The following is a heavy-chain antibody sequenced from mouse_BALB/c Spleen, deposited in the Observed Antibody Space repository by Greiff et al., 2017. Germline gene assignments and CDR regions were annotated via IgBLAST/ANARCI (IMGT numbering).Heavy chain of an antibody. CDR1: GFTFSSYG. D-gene: IGHD1-1*01. CDR2: INSNGGST. J-gene: IGHJ2*01. V-gene: IGHV5-6-3*01. CDR3: ARSITTVVAIDY. Sequence: EVHLVESGGGLVQPGGSLKLSCAASGFTFSSYGMSWVRQTPDKRLELVATINSNGGSTYYPDSVKGRFTISRDNAKNTLYLQMSSLKSEDTAMYYCARSITTVVAIDYWGQGTTLTVSS.